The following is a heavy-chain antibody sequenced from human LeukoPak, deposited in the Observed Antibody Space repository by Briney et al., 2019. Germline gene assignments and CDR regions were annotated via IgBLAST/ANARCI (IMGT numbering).Heavy chain of an antibody. V-gene: IGHV4-31*03. Sequence: SETLSLTCTVSGGSISSGGYYWSWIRQHPGKGLEWIGYIYYSGSTYYNPSLKSRVTISVDTSKNQFSLKLSSVTAADTAVYYCARDPRYAVRGVTVWGQGTLVTVSS. CDR2: IYYSGST. CDR1: GGSISSGGYY. D-gene: IGHD3-10*01. CDR3: ARDPRYAVRGVTV. J-gene: IGHJ4*02.